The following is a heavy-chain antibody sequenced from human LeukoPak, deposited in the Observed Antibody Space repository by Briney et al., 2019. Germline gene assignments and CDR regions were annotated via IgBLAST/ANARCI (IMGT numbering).Heavy chain of an antibody. CDR3: ATAQMATIGGSLDY. D-gene: IGHD5-24*01. J-gene: IGHJ4*02. CDR2: IYSGGST. CDR1: GFTVSSNY. V-gene: IGHV3-53*01. Sequence: PGGSLRLSCAASGFTVSSNYMSWVRRAPGKGLEWVSVIYSGGSTYYADSVKGRFTISRDNSKNTLYLQMNSLRAEDTAVYYCATAQMATIGGSLDYWGQGTLVTVSS.